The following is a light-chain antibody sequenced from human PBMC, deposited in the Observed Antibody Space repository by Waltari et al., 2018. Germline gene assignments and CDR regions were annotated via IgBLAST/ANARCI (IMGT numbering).Light chain of an antibody. V-gene: IGLV2-8*01. CDR3: ASYAGNNIYV. J-gene: IGLJ1*01. Sequence: QSALTQPPSASGSPGQSVTIPCTGTSSDVGGYQYVSWYQQHPGKAPKLMIYEVNKRPSGVPDRFSGSKSGNTASLTVSGLQAEDEADYYCASYAGNNIYVFGTGTKVTVL. CDR2: EVN. CDR1: SSDVGGYQY.